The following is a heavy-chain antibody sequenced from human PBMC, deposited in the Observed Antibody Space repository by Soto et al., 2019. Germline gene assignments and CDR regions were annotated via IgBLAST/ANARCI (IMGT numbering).Heavy chain of an antibody. CDR2: IYYSGST. J-gene: IGHJ4*02. V-gene: IGHV4-31*03. Sequence: QVQLQESGPGLVKPSQTLSLTCTVSGGSISSGGYYWSWIRQHPGKGLEWIGYIYYSGSTYYNPSLKSRVTISVDTYKNQFSLQLSSVTAADTAVYYCARVPIAAAGFRRQGFDYWGQGTLVTVSS. CDR3: ARVPIAAAGFRRQGFDY. D-gene: IGHD6-13*01. CDR1: GGSISSGGYY.